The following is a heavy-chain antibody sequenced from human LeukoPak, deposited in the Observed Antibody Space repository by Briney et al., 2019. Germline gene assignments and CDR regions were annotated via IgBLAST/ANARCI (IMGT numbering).Heavy chain of an antibody. CDR3: ARPSAGYCSSTSCYGDAFDI. CDR2: IIPIFGTA. J-gene: IGHJ3*02. Sequence: SVKVSCKASGGTFSSYAISWVRQTPGQGLEWMGGIIPIFGTANYAQKFQGRVTITADESTSTAYMELSSLRSEDTAVYYCARPSAGYCSSTSCYGDAFDIWGQGTMVTVSS. V-gene: IGHV1-69*13. CDR1: GGTFSSYA. D-gene: IGHD2-2*01.